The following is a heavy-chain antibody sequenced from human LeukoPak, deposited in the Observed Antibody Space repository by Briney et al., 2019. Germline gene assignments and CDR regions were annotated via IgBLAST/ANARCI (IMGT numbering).Heavy chain of an antibody. D-gene: IGHD3-22*01. CDR3: TRGEDRSGFRTDC. CDR2: IYHSGST. V-gene: IGHV4-38-2*02. J-gene: IGHJ4*02. CDR1: DYSISSGFY. Sequence: SETQSLTCSVSDYSISSGFYWGWIRQSPGKGLEWIGCIYHSGSTYYSPSFKSRVTMSVDTSKNQFSLNLSSVTAADAAVYYCTRGEDRSGFRTDCWGQGTLVTVSS.